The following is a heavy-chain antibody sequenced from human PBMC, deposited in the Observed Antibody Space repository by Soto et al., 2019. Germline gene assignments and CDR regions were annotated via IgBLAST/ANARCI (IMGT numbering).Heavy chain of an antibody. CDR1: DDSINSDKYY. J-gene: IGHJ4*02. CDR3: ARLEGLATISYDFDF. D-gene: IGHD3-9*01. V-gene: IGHV4-39*01. Sequence: QLQLQESGPGLVKPSETLSLTCSVSDDSINSDKYYWGWIRQPPGQGLEWIGSIYYRGNAYYNPSLQTRVTISLDKSKSQFSLKLNSVPAADSAVYFCARLEGLATISYDFDFWGPGALVTVSS. CDR2: IYYRGNA.